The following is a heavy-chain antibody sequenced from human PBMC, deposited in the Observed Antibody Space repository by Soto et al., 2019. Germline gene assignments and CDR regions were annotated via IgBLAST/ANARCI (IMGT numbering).Heavy chain of an antibody. D-gene: IGHD6-13*01. Sequence: PGGSLRLSCAASGFTFSNAWMSWVRQSPGKGLEWVGRIKSKTDGGTTDYAAPVKGRFTISRDDSKNTLYLQMNSLKTEDTAVYYCTIIAAAGTLDYWGQGTLVTVSS. CDR2: IKSKTDGGTT. CDR1: GFTFSNAW. CDR3: TIIAAAGTLDY. V-gene: IGHV3-15*01. J-gene: IGHJ4*02.